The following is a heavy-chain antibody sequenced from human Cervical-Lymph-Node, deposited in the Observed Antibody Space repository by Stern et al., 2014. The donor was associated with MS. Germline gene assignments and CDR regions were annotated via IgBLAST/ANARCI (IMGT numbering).Heavy chain of an antibody. J-gene: IGHJ4*02. Sequence: QLVQSGAEMKRPGASVKVSCKASGYTLVNYGINWVRQAPGQGLEWMGWISGSKGNADYAQKLQGRVTMTTDTSTNTAHMELRSLRSDDTAVYYCATMGGGGVDSWGQGTLVTVSS. V-gene: IGHV1-18*04. CDR3: ATMGGGGVDS. CDR2: ISGSKGNA. CDR1: GYTLVNYG. D-gene: IGHD2-21*01.